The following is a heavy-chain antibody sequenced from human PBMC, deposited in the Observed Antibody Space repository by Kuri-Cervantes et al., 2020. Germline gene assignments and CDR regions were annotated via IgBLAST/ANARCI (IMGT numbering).Heavy chain of an antibody. CDR2: IYYTGST. V-gene: IGHV4-59*12. J-gene: IGHJ6*03. CDR3: ARGVGYYYYYYMDV. Sequence: SETLSLTCTVSSGSISSYYWSWIRQPPGKGLEWIGYIYYTGSTNYNPSFKSRVTISVDRSKNQFSLKLSSVTAADTAMYYCARGVGYYYYYYMDVWGKGTTVTVSS. CDR1: SGSISSYY.